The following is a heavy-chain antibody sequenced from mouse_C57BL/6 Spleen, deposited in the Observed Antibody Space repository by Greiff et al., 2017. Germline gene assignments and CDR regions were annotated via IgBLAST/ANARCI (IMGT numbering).Heavy chain of an antibody. V-gene: IGHV1-82*01. CDR3: ARRVYDGYNWYFDV. CDR1: GYAFSSSW. D-gene: IGHD2-3*01. Sequence: QVQLKESGPELVKPGASVKISCKASGYAFSSSWMNWVKQRPGKGLEWIGRIYPGDGDTNYNGKFKGKATLTADKSSSTAYMQLSSLTSEDSAVYFCARRVYDGYNWYFDVWGTGTTVTVSS. J-gene: IGHJ1*03. CDR2: IYPGDGDT.